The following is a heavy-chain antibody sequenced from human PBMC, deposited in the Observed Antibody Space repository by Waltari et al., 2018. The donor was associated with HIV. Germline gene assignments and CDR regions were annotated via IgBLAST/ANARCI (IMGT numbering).Heavy chain of an antibody. CDR2: ISDSGDNR. Sequence: EVQLLESGGGLVQPGGSLRLSFAASGFTFSGYALGWVRQAPGKGREWVSSISDSGDNRYYADSVKGRFTVSRDNSKNTLYLQVNNLRAEDTAVYYCSLGKIFDYWGQGTLVTVSS. D-gene: IGHD1-26*01. J-gene: IGHJ4*02. CDR3: SLGKIFDY. V-gene: IGHV3-23*01. CDR1: GFTFSGYA.